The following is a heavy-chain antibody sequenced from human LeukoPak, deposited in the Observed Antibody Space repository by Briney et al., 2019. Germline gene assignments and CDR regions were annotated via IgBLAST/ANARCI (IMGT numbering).Heavy chain of an antibody. CDR1: GGSISGYY. V-gene: IGHV4-4*07. D-gene: IGHD1-7*01. CDR3: ARLITGSTTAFDI. Sequence: SETLSLTCTVSGGSISGYYLSWIRQPAGKGLEWIGRIYTSGSTHYNPSLKSRVTMSVDTSKNQFSLKLSSVTAADTAVYYCARLITGSTTAFDIWGQGTMVTVSS. J-gene: IGHJ3*02. CDR2: IYTSGST.